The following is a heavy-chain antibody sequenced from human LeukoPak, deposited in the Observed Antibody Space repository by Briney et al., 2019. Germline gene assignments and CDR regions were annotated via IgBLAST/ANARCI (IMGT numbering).Heavy chain of an antibody. CDR2: ISITSNTI. V-gene: IGHV3-48*03. Sequence: PGGSLSLSRAASGFSFRDYEMNWVRQAPGKGLEWVSYISITSNTIHYADSVKGRFTISRDNTKNSLHLQMTRLRADDTAVYYCARGALDAYESWGRGTGVPVSS. CDR1: GFSFRDYE. D-gene: IGHD5-24*01. CDR3: ARGALDAYES. J-gene: IGHJ4*02.